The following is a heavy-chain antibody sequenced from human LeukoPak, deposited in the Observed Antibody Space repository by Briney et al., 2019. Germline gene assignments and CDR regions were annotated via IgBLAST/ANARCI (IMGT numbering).Heavy chain of an antibody. CDR2: ISYDGGNT. D-gene: IGHD3-10*01. V-gene: IGHV3-30*18. CDR1: GFTFNNYG. J-gene: IGHJ1*01. Sequence: PGGSLRLSCAASGFTFNNYGMHWVRQAPGKGLEWVAIISYDGGNTYYADSVKGRFTISRDNSKNTLYLQMNSLRAEDTAVYYCANENYYGSGNYAEHWGQGTLVTVSS. CDR3: ANENYYGSGNYAEH.